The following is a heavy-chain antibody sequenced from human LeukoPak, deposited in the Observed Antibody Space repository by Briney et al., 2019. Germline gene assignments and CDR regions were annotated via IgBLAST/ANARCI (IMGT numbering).Heavy chain of an antibody. V-gene: IGHV1-2*02. CDR3: ARDGGRKFDY. CDR1: GYTFTGYY. J-gene: IGHJ4*02. Sequence: ASVKVSCKASGYTFTGYYMHWVRQSPGQGLEWMGWINPNSGGTNYAQKFQGRVTMTRDTSISTAYMEMRRLRSEDTAVYYCARDGGRKFDYWGQGTVVSVSS. D-gene: IGHD3-16*01. CDR2: INPNSGGT.